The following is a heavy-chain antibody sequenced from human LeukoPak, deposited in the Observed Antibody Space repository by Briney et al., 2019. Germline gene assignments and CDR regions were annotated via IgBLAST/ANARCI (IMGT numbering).Heavy chain of an antibody. J-gene: IGHJ3*02. V-gene: IGHV4-59*08. CDR3: ARQPINTAAFDI. CDR2: VRDNGEN. D-gene: IGHD5-18*01. CDR1: GGSINGYY. Sequence: PSETLSLTCSVSGGSINGYYWSWLRQPPGKGLEWIAYVRDNGENNYNPSLKSRVAISVDTANNQISLRLNFVTAADTAIYYCARQPINTAAFDIWGLGTVVTVSS.